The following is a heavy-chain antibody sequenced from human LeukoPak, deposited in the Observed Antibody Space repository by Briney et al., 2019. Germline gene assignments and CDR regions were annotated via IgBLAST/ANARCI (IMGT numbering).Heavy chain of an antibody. CDR3: ARARGREYSSSLAYWYFDL. J-gene: IGHJ2*01. V-gene: IGHV4-4*07. CDR2: IYTSGST. D-gene: IGHD6-13*01. CDR1: GGSISSYC. Sequence: SETLSLTCTVSGGSISSYCWSWIRQPAGKGLEWIGRIYTSGSTNYNPSLKSRVTISVDKSKNQFSLKLSSVTAADTAVYYCARARGREYSSSLAYWYFDLWGRGTLVTVSS.